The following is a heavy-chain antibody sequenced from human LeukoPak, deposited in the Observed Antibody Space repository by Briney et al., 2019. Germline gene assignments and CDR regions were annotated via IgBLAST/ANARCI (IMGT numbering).Heavy chain of an antibody. CDR3: AKVILTGYYRGYFDY. CDR1: GFTFSSYT. Sequence: GGSLRLSCAASGFTFSSYTMNWVRQAPGKGLEWVSSISSSSSYIYYADSVKGRFTISRDNSKNILSLQMNSLRAEDTAIYYCAKVILTGYYRGYFDYWGQGTLVTVSS. V-gene: IGHV3-21*04. J-gene: IGHJ4*02. CDR2: ISSSSSYI. D-gene: IGHD3-9*01.